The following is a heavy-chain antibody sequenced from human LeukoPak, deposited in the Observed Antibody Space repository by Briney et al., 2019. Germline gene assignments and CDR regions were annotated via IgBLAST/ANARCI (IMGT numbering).Heavy chain of an antibody. J-gene: IGHJ4*02. Sequence: GASVKVSCKASGYTFTSYGISWVRQAPGQGLEWMGWISAYNGNTNYAQRLQGRVTMTTDTSTSTAYMELRSLRSDDTAIYYCAREDWEGASLLTHFDYWGQGTLVTVSS. CDR2: ISAYNGNT. CDR1: GYTFTSYG. CDR3: AREDWEGASLLTHFDY. V-gene: IGHV1-18*01. D-gene: IGHD1-26*01.